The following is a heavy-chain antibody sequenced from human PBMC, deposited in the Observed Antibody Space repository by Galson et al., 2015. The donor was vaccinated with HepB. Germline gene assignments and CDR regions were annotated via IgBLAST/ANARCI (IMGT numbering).Heavy chain of an antibody. Sequence: SLRLSCAASGFTFSSYWMSWVRQAPGKGLEWVANIKQDGSEKYYVDSVKGRFTISRDNAKNSLYLQMNSLRAEDTAVYYCASPMTTVTTGFDYWGQGTLVTVSS. CDR3: ASPMTTVTTGFDY. D-gene: IGHD4-17*01. CDR2: IKQDGSEK. J-gene: IGHJ4*02. CDR1: GFTFSSYW. V-gene: IGHV3-7*01.